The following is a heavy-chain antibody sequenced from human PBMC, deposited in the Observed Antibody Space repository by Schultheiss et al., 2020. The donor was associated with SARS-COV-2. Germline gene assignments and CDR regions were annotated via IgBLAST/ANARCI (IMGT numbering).Heavy chain of an antibody. CDR2: FNNDGSST. J-gene: IGHJ4*02. Sequence: GSLRLSCAASGFTFSSYWMHWVRQAPGKGLVWVSHFNNDGSSTTYADSVKGRFTISRDNAEKTLYLQMNSLRAEDTAVYYCARHRSGWYSGSLDYWGQGTLVTVSS. D-gene: IGHD6-19*01. V-gene: IGHV3-74*01. CDR3: ARHRSGWYSGSLDY. CDR1: GFTFSSYW.